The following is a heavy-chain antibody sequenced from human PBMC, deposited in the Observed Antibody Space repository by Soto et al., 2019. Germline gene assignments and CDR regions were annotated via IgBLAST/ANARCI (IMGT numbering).Heavy chain of an antibody. CDR1: GGSISSGDYY. J-gene: IGHJ4*02. CDR2: IYYSGST. Sequence: QVQLQESGPGLVKPSQTLSLTCTVSGGSISSGDYYWSWIRQPPGKGLEWIGYIYYSGSTYYNPSLKSRVTTSVDTSKNQFSPKLSSVTAADTAVYYCARGAGRGWLLRIVDYWGQGTLVTVSS. D-gene: IGHD3-22*01. V-gene: IGHV4-30-4*01. CDR3: ARGAGRGWLLRIVDY.